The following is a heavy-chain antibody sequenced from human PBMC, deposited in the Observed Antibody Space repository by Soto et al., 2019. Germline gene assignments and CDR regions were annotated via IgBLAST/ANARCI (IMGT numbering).Heavy chain of an antibody. J-gene: IGHJ6*02. V-gene: IGHV1-8*01. CDR3: ARGLKYYYGMDV. Sequence: GASVKVSCKASGYTFTSYDINCVGQATGQGLEWMGWMNPNSGNTGYAQKFQGRVTMTRNTSISTAYMELSSLRSEDTAVYYCARGLKYYYGMDVWGQGTTVTVSS. CDR1: GYTFTSYD. CDR2: MNPNSGNT.